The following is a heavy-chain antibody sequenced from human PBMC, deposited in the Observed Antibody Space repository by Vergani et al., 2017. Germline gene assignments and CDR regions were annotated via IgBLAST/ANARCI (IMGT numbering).Heavy chain of an antibody. CDR1: GFTFSSYA. CDR3: AKDGSGSLYYYYYMDV. D-gene: IGHD3-10*01. Sequence: EVQLVESGGGLVQPGGSLRLSCAASGFTFSSYAMSWVRQAPGKGLEWVSAISGSGGSTYYADSVKGRFTISRDNSKNTLYLQMNSLRAEDTAVYYCAKDGSGSLYYYYYMDVWGKGTTVTVSS. CDR2: ISGSGGST. V-gene: IGHV3-23*04. J-gene: IGHJ6*03.